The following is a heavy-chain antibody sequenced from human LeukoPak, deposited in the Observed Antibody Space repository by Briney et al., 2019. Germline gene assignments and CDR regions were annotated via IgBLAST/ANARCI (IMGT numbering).Heavy chain of an antibody. V-gene: IGHV3-74*01. CDR2: ITGDGSRT. CDR1: GFTFSSDW. D-gene: IGHD7-27*01. Sequence: GGSLRLSCAASGFTFSSDWMHWVRQAPGQGLVWVSYITGDGSRTTYADSVKGRFTISRDNAKNTLYLQMNSLRAEDTAVYYCAKGNNWGPFDYWGQGTLVTVSS. J-gene: IGHJ4*02. CDR3: AKGNNWGPFDY.